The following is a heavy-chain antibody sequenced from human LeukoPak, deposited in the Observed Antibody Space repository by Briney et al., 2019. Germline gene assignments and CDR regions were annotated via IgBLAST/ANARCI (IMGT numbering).Heavy chain of an antibody. V-gene: IGHV3-30*04. J-gene: IGHJ3*02. CDR2: ISYDGGKQ. Sequence: GGSLRLSCAASGFTFTTYAIHWVRQAPGKGLEWVAVISYDGGKQFYADSVKGRFTISRDNSRNTLFLQMNSLRVEDTAIYYCAWVGGSSWIAEAHDIWGQGTQVTVSS. D-gene: IGHD6-13*01. CDR3: AWVGGSSWIAEAHDI. CDR1: GFTFTTYA.